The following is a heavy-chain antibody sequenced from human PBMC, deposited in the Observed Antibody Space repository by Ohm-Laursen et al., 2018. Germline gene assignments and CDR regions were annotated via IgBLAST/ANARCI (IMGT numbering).Heavy chain of an antibody. Sequence: SLRLSCAASGFTFSIYAMSWVRQAPGKGLEWVSSISGSGGSTYYADSVKGRFTISRDNSKNTLYLQMNSLRAEDTAVYYCAKDRGYSYGQGNDAFDIWGQGTMVTVSS. CDR3: AKDRGYSYGQGNDAFDI. D-gene: IGHD5-18*01. V-gene: IGHV3-23*01. CDR2: ISGSGGST. CDR1: GFTFSIYA. J-gene: IGHJ3*02.